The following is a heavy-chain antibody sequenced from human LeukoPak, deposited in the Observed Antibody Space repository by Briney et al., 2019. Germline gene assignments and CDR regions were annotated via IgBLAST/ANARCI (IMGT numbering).Heavy chain of an antibody. CDR1: GGSISSYY. V-gene: IGHV4-59*01. CDR2: IYGSGGT. J-gene: IGHJ5*02. D-gene: IGHD1-1*01. CDR3: AREGTSGTHLNWFDP. Sequence: SETLSLTCTVSGGSISSYYWSWIRQPPGKGLEWIGHIYGSGGTNYNPSLKSRVTLSVDTSKNQFSLKLSSVTAADTAVYYCAREGTSGTHLNWFDPSGQGTLVTVSS.